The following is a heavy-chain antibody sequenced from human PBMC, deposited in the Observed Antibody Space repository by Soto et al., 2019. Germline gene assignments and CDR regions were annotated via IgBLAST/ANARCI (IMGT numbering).Heavy chain of an antibody. J-gene: IGHJ3*02. V-gene: IGHV4-4*02. D-gene: IGHD2-15*01. CDR3: ARGPHMVVRYEGFDI. CDR1: GGSISSSNW. Sequence: PSETLSLTCAVSGGSISSSNWWSWVGQSPGKGLEWIGEIYHSGSTNYNPSLKSRVTISVDKSKNQFSLKLSSVTAADTAVYYCARGPHMVVRYEGFDIWGQGTMVT. CDR2: IYHSGST.